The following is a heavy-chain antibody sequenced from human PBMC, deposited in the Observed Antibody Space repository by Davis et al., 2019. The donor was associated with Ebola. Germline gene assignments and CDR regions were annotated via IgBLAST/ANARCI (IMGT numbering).Heavy chain of an antibody. V-gene: IGHV4-30-4*01. Sequence: PSETLSLTCTVSGGSISSGDYYWSWIRQPPGKGLEWIGYIYYSGSTYYNPSPKSRVTISVDTSKNQFSLKLSSVTAADTAVYYCARVRLGELSYYYYGMDVWGQGTTVTVSS. J-gene: IGHJ6*02. CDR3: ARVRLGELSYYYYGMDV. CDR1: GGSISSGDYY. D-gene: IGHD3-16*02. CDR2: IYYSGST.